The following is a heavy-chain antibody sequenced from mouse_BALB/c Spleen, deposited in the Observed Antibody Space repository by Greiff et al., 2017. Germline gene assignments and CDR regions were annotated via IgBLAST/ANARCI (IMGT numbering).Heavy chain of an antibody. CDR2: IYPGNVNT. CDR3: ARRRYDVDWYFDV. V-gene: IGHV1S56*01. J-gene: IGHJ1*01. Sequence: QVQLQQSGPELVKPGASVRISCKASGYTFTSYYIHWVKQRPGQGLEWIGWIYPGNVNTKYNEKFKGKATLTADKSSSTAYMQLSSLTSEDSAVYFCARRRYDVDWYFDVWGAGTTVTVSS. D-gene: IGHD2-14*01. CDR1: GYTFTSYY.